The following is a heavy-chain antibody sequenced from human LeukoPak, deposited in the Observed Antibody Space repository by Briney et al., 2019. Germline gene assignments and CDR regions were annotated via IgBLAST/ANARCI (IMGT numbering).Heavy chain of an antibody. J-gene: IGHJ6*04. D-gene: IGHD1-1*01. CDR2: IWYDGSNK. Sequence: GRSLRVSCAASGFTFSNYGIHWVRQVPGKGLEWVAVIWYDGSNKYYADSVKGRFTISRDNSKNTLYLQMNSLRSDDTAVYYCARTDNWKLGWGYYYGMDVWGKGTTVTVSS. CDR3: ARTDNWKLGWGYYYGMDV. CDR1: GFTFSNYG. V-gene: IGHV3-33*01.